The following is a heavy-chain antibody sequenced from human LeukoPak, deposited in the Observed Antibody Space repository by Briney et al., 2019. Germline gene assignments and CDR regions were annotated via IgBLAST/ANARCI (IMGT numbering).Heavy chain of an antibody. J-gene: IGHJ4*02. CDR2: IYYSGST. D-gene: IGHD6-13*01. V-gene: IGHV4-59*01. Sequence: SETLSLTCTVSGGSISSYYWSWIRQPPGKGLEWIGYIYYSGSTNYNPSLKSRVTISVDTSKNQFSLKLSSVTAADTAVYYCARGIAPGPDCWGQGTLVTVSS. CDR1: GGSISSYY. CDR3: ARGIAPGPDC.